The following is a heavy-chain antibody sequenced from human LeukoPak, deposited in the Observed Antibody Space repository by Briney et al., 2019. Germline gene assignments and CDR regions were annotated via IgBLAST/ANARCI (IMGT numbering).Heavy chain of an antibody. Sequence: AGSLSLSCAVSEFFFSSYWMSWVRQPPGKGLEWVGTINQDGSDNYNVDSVKGRFIISIDDAKDSLYLQMNSLRVEDTAVYDCARGQPCVAAAGNLDYWGQGTLVTVSS. CDR1: EFFFSSYW. D-gene: IGHD6-13*01. CDR2: INQDGSDN. J-gene: IGHJ4*02. V-gene: IGHV3-7*01. CDR3: ARGQPCVAAAGNLDY.